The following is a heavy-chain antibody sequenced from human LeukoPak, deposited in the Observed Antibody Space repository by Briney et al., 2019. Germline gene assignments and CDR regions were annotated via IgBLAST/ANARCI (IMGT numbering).Heavy chain of an antibody. J-gene: IGHJ3*02. CDR1: GASISSYY. D-gene: IGHD3-3*01. CDR3: ARDVRYDFWSDQGEAFDI. Sequence: SETLSLTCTVSGASISSYYWSWIRQPPGKGLEWIGYIYYSGSSNYNPSLKSRVTISVDTSKNQFSLKLSSVTAADTAVYYCARDVRYDFWSDQGEAFDIWGQGTMVTVSS. CDR2: IYYSGSS. V-gene: IGHV4-59*01.